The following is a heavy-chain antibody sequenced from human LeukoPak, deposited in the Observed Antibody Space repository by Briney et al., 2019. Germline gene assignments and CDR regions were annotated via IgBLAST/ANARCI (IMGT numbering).Heavy chain of an antibody. V-gene: IGHV4-4*07. CDR1: GGSISSYY. D-gene: IGHD5-18*01. Sequence: SETLSLTCTASGGSISSYYWSWIRQPAGKGLEWIGRIYTSGSTNYNPSLKSRVTMSVDTSKNQFSLKLSSVTAADTAVYYCARDRGYSYGHYYYYYYMDVWGKGTTVTVSS. J-gene: IGHJ6*03. CDR3: ARDRGYSYGHYYYYYYMDV. CDR2: IYTSGST.